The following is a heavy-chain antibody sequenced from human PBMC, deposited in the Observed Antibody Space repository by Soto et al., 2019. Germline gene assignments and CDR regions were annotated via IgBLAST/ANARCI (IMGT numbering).Heavy chain of an antibody. CDR1: GGSISSSSYS. CDR3: ARRGYSDGPRSWFDY. CDR2: IFYSGST. Sequence: SETLSLTCTVSGGSISSSSYSWGWIRQPPGKGLEWIGTIFYSGSTYYNPSLKSRVTISVDTSKKQLSLKLSSVTAADTAVYYCARRGYSDGPRSWFDYWGQGTLVTVSS. D-gene: IGHD5-18*01. J-gene: IGHJ4*02. V-gene: IGHV4-39*01.